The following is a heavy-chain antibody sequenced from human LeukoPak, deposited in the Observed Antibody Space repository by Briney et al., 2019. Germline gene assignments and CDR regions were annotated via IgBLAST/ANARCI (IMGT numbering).Heavy chain of an antibody. V-gene: IGHV3-9*01. D-gene: IGHD3-10*01. CDR1: GFTFDDYA. J-gene: IGHJ4*02. CDR3: ARDFYYGSGSYIY. Sequence: GGSLRLSCAASGFTFDDYAMHWVRQAPGEGLEWVSGISWNSGSIGYADSVKGRFTISRDNAKNSLYLQMNSLRAEDTAVYYCARDFYYGSGSYIYWGQGNLVTVSS. CDR2: ISWNSGSI.